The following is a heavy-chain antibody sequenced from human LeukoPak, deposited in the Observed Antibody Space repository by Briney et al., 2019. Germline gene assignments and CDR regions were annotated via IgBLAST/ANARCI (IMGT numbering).Heavy chain of an antibody. CDR3: ARDPYYGDYVV. CDR2: ISSSGSTI. V-gene: IGHV3-48*03. J-gene: IGHJ4*02. Sequence: GGSLRLSCAASGFTFSSYEMNWVRQAPGKGLEWVSYISSSGSTIYYADSVKGRFTISRDNANNSLYLQMHRLRAEDTAVYYCARDPYYGDYVVWGQGTLVTVSS. D-gene: IGHD4-17*01. CDR1: GFTFSSYE.